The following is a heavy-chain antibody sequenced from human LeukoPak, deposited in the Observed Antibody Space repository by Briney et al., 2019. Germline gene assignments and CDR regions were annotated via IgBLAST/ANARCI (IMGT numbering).Heavy chain of an antibody. CDR1: GFTFSSYS. V-gene: IGHV3-9*01. CDR3: AKGGGTSYGFDYFDY. D-gene: IGHD5-18*01. J-gene: IGHJ4*02. CDR2: ISWNSGSI. Sequence: PGGSLRLSCAASGFTFSSYSMNWVRQAPGKGLEWVSGISWNSGSIGYADSVKGRFTISRDNAKNSLYLQMNSLRAEDTALYYCAKGGGTSYGFDYFDYWGQGTLVTVSS.